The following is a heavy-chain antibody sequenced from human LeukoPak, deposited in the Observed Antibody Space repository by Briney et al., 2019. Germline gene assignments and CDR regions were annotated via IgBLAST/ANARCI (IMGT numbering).Heavy chain of an antibody. V-gene: IGHV3-23*01. CDR1: GFTFSSYS. D-gene: IGHD6-13*01. Sequence: GGSLRLSCAASGFTFSSYSMNWVRQAPGKGLEWVSAITDSSTSTYYADSVKGRFTISRHNSKNTLYLQMNSLRAEDTAVYYCAKGSSSSRPYYFDYWGQGTLVTVSS. CDR3: AKGSSSSRPYYFDY. J-gene: IGHJ4*02. CDR2: ITDSSTST.